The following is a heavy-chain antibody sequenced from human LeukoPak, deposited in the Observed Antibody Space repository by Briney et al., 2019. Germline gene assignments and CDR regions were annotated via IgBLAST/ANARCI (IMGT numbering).Heavy chain of an antibody. Sequence: GASVKVSCKASGYTFTGYYMHWVRQAPGQGLEWMGWISAYNGNTNYAQKLQGRVTMTRNTSIGTAYMELSSLRSEDTAVYYCARGQYSSGWIGAYWGQGTLVTVSS. CDR1: GYTFTGYY. J-gene: IGHJ4*02. CDR3: ARGQYSSGWIGAY. V-gene: IGHV1-8*02. CDR2: ISAYNGNT. D-gene: IGHD6-19*01.